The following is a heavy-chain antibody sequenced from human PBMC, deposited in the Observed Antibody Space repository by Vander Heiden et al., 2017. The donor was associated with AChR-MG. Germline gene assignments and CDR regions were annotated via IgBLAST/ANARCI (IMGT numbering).Heavy chain of an antibody. V-gene: IGHV3-30-3*01. D-gene: IGHD2-8*01. J-gene: IGHJ4*02. CDR3: ARWQATSGVSKRDYFDS. CDR1: AFSFGSFA. Sequence: QVQLVESGGSVVQPGESLRLSCEGPAFSFGSFALHWVRQAPGGGLQWVARIASDGTRRNYADFAEGRFTISRDNGNNMMFLEMNSLKIDDTALYYCARWQATSGVSKRDYFDSWGQGTLVTVSA. CDR2: IASDGTRR.